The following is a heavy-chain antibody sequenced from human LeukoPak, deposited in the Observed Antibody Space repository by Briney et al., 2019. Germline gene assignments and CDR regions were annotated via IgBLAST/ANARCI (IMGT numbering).Heavy chain of an antibody. CDR1: GFTFNSYW. CDR2: IKEDGSEK. V-gene: IGHV3-7*01. CDR3: ARDRRWFGGSYF. D-gene: IGHD3-10*01. Sequence: PGGSLRLSCAASGFTFNSYWMCWVRQAPGKGLEWVANIKEDGSEKYYVDSVKGRFTISRDNAKNSLYLQMNSLRGEDTAVYYCARDRRWFGGSYFWGQGALVTVSS. J-gene: IGHJ4*02.